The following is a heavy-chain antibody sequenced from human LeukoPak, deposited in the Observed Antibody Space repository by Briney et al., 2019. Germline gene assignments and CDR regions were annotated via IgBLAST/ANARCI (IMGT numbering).Heavy chain of an antibody. J-gene: IGHJ3*02. D-gene: IGHD4-17*01. CDR2: INRSGST. V-gene: IGHV4-34*01. Sequence: PSETLSLTCAVYGGSFSGYYWSWMRQPPGKGLEWVGEINRSGSTNYNPSVKSRVTISVDTSKNQFSLKLSSVSAADTAVYYCARVTVTGPSEAFDIWGQGTMVTVSS. CDR3: ARVTVTGPSEAFDI. CDR1: GGSFSGYY.